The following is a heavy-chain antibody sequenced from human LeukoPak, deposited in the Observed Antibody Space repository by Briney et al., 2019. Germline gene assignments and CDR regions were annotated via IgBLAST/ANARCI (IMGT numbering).Heavy chain of an antibody. J-gene: IGHJ6*03. D-gene: IGHD2-8*01. Sequence: PGGSLRLSCAASGFTFSSYAMSWVRQAPGKGLEWVSAISASGYSTHYADSVKGRFTISRDNSKNTLYLQMNSLRAEDTAAYYCARAGYCTNGVCSMDVWGKGTTVTVSS. CDR1: GFTFSSYA. CDR2: ISASGYST. V-gene: IGHV3-23*01. CDR3: ARAGYCTNGVCSMDV.